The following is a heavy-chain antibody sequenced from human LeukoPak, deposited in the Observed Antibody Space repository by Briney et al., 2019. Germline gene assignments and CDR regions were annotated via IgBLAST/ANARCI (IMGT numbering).Heavy chain of an antibody. CDR1: GFTFSSYS. V-gene: IGHV3-21*01. D-gene: IGHD3-22*01. J-gene: IGHJ4*02. CDR3: AREGDSSGLYYFDY. CDR2: ISSSSSYI. Sequence: GGSLRLSCAASGFTFSSYSMNWVRQAPGKGLEWFSSISSSSSYIYYADPVKGRFTISRDNAKNSLYLQMNSLRAEDTAVYYCAREGDSSGLYYFDYWGQGTLVTVSS.